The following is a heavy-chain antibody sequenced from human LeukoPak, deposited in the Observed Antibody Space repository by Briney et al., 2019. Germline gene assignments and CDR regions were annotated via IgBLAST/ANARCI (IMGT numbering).Heavy chain of an antibody. J-gene: IGHJ4*02. CDR3: ARGYYYDSSGYYYTPSVVD. CDR1: GYTFTSYD. D-gene: IGHD3-22*01. Sequence: ASVKVPCKASGYTFTSYDINWVRQATGQGLEWMGWMNPNSGNTGYAQKFQGRVTMTRNTSISTAYMELSSLRSEATAVYYCARGYYYDSSGYYYTPSVVDWGQGTLVTVSS. V-gene: IGHV1-8*01. CDR2: MNPNSGNT.